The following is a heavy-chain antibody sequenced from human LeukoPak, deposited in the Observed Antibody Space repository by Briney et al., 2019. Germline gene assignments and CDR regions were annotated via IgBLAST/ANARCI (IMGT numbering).Heavy chain of an antibody. CDR1: GFTFSSYG. V-gene: IGHV3-23*01. Sequence: GGSLRLSCAASGFTFSSYGMTWVRQAPGKGLEWVAVISSSGESTYYADSVKGRFTISRDTSKNTLYLQMNSLRAEDTAVYYCAKDRRGVLGYWGQGTLVTVSS. J-gene: IGHJ4*02. CDR3: AKDRRGVLGY. D-gene: IGHD3-10*01. CDR2: ISSSGEST.